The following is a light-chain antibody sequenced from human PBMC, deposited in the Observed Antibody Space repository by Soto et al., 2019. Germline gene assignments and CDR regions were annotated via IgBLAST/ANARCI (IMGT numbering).Light chain of an antibody. CDR3: QSYDFSLTSVV. CDR1: TSNIGAASN. J-gene: IGLJ2*01. CDR2: DDN. Sequence: QSVLSQPPSVSGAPGQRVTISCTGSTSNIGAASNVYWYQQLPGVGPKLLLSDDNSRPSGVPDRFSASKSGTSASLAITGLQAEDEADYYCQSYDFSLTSVVFFGRTQLTV. V-gene: IGLV1-40*01.